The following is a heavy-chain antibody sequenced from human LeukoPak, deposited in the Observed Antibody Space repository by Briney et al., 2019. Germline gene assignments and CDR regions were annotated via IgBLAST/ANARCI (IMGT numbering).Heavy chain of an antibody. CDR1: GFSFSNYD. CDR3: AKDRPSGYCSGGSCYATY. D-gene: IGHD2-15*01. V-gene: IGHV3-23*01. CDR2: ISGRSGST. J-gene: IGHJ4*02. Sequence: GGTLRLSCAASGFSFSNYDMSWVRQAPGKGLEWVSTISGRSGSTYYADSVKGRFTISRDNPKNTLYLQMSSLGAEDTAVYYCAKDRPSGYCSGGSCYATYWGQGALVTVSS.